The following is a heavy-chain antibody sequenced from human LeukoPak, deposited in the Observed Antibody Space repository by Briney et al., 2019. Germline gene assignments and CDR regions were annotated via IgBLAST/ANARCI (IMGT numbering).Heavy chain of an antibody. D-gene: IGHD3-9*01. J-gene: IGHJ4*02. CDR1: DYSISSGYGYD. CDR3: ARGILYYDILTGYLLYYFDY. CDR2: IYHSGIT. Sequence: PSETLSLTCTVSDYSISSGYGYDWGWIRPPPGKGRGWIGNIYHSGITYYNHFNSSLKSRVTISIDTSKNQFSLRLTSVTAADTAVYYCARGILYYDILTGYLLYYFDYWGQGTLVTVSS. V-gene: IGHV4-38-2*02.